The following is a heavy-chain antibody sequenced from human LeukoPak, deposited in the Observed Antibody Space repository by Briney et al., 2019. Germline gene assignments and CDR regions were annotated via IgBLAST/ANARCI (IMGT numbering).Heavy chain of an antibody. V-gene: IGHV4-59*08. J-gene: IGHJ5*02. CDR2: IYYSGST. D-gene: IGHD6-19*01. Sequence: SGTLSLTCTVSGGSISSYYWTWIRQPPGKGLEWIGYIYYSGSTKHNPYLKSRVTISVDTSKSQFSLKLSSVTAADTAVYYCARHAAVEGSSGWSPLWWFDPWGQGTLVTVSS. CDR3: ARHAAVEGSSGWSPLWWFDP. CDR1: GGSISSYY.